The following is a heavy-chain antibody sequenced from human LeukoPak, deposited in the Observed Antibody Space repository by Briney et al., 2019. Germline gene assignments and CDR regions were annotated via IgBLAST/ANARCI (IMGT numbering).Heavy chain of an antibody. CDR3: ARVTTGGYYNY. Sequence: LSLTCTVSGGSISSGSYYWSWIRQPAGKGLEWIGRIYTSGSTNYNPSLKSRVTISLDTSENHFSLKLSSVTAADTAVYYCARVTTGGYYNYWGQGTLVTVSS. J-gene: IGHJ4*02. D-gene: IGHD3-22*01. CDR1: GGSISSGSYY. CDR2: IYTSGST. V-gene: IGHV4-61*02.